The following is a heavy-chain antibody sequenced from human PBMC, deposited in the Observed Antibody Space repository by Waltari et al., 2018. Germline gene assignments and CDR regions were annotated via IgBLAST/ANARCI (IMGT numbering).Heavy chain of an antibody. Sequence: QVQLQQWGAGLLKPSETLSLTCAVYGGSFSGYYWSWVRQPPGKGLEWIGEINHSGSTNYNPSLKSRVTISVDTSKNQFSLKLSSVTAADTAVYYCARALLYYDFWSGYYRGWFDPWGQGTLVTVSS. D-gene: IGHD3-3*01. J-gene: IGHJ5*02. CDR3: ARALLYYDFWSGYYRGWFDP. V-gene: IGHV4-34*01. CDR1: GGSFSGYY. CDR2: INHSGST.